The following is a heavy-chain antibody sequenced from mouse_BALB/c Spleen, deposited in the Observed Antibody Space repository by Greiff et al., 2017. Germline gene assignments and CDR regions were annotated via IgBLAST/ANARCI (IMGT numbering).Heavy chain of an antibody. CDR1: GFTFSSYG. CDR2: ISSGGSYT. D-gene: IGHD1-1*01. V-gene: IGHV5-6*02. J-gene: IGHJ4*01. Sequence: EVTLVESGGDLVKPGGSLKLSCAASGFTFSSYGMSWVRQTPDKRLEWVATISSGGSYTYYPDSVKGRFTISRDNAKNTLYLQMSSLKSEDTAMYYCAREDFCYGSSYYAMDYWGQGTSVTVSS. CDR3: AREDFCYGSSYYAMDY.